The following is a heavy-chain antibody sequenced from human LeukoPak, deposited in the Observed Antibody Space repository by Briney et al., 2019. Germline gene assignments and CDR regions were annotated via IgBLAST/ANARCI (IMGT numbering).Heavy chain of an antibody. CDR1: GYTFTGYY. CDR3: ARDHPSYYDSSGYYDY. D-gene: IGHD3-22*01. Sequence: ASVKVSCKASGYTFTGYYMHWVRQAPGQGLEWMGWINPNSGGINYAQKFQGRVTMTRDTSISTAYMELSRLRSDDTAVYYCARDHPSYYDSSGYYDYWGQGTLVTVSS. CDR2: INPNSGGI. J-gene: IGHJ4*02. V-gene: IGHV1-2*02.